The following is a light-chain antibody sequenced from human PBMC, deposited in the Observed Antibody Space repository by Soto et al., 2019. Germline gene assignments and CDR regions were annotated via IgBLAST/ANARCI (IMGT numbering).Light chain of an antibody. J-gene: IGKJ2*01. CDR1: ETVNNNF. Sequence: DIVLTQSPGTLSLSPGERATLSCRASETVNNNFLGWYQQKPGQAPRLLIFAASRRATGIPDRCSGSGSGTDFTLTISRLEPEDFGVYYCQQYGSSPPYTFGQGTKLEIK. CDR3: QQYGSSPPYT. V-gene: IGKV3-20*01. CDR2: AAS.